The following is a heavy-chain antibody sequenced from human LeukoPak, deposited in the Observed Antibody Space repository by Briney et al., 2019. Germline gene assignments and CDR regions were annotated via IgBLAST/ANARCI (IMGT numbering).Heavy chain of an antibody. CDR3: AKGLVGATWGAFDI. J-gene: IGHJ3*02. CDR2: ISWDGGST. CDR1: GFTFDDYT. V-gene: IGHV3-43*01. D-gene: IGHD1-26*01. Sequence: PGGSLRLSCAASGFTFDDYTMHWVRQAPGKGLEWVSLISWDGGSTYYADSVKGRFTISRDNSKNSLYLQMNSLRTEDTALYYCAKGLVGATWGAFDIWGQGTMVTVSS.